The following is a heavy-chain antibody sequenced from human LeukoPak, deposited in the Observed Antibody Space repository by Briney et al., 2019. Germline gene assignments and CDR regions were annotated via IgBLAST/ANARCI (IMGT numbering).Heavy chain of an antibody. D-gene: IGHD3-3*01. CDR2: IYPGDSDT. J-gene: IGHJ4*02. CDR3: ARRKRRYDFWSGYYAFDY. V-gene: IGHV5-51*01. CDR1: GYSFTSYW. Sequence: GESLKISCKGSGYSFTSYWIGWVRQMPGKGLEWMGIIYPGDSDTRYSPSFQGQVTISADKSISTAYLQWSSLKASGTAMFYCARRKRRYDFWSGYYAFDYWGQGTLVTVSS.